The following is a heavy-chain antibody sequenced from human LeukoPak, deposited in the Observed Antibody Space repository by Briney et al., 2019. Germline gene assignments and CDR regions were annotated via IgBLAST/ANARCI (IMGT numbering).Heavy chain of an antibody. CDR3: ARVGGSSSWYLDY. CDR2: FWSDGINK. CDR1: GFTFSIYG. V-gene: IGHV3-33*01. J-gene: IGHJ4*02. Sequence: PGGSLRLSCAASGFTFSIYGIHWVRQAPGKGLEWAAVFWSDGINKYYADSVKGRFTISRDNSKNTLYLQMNSLRAEDTAVYYCARVGGSSSWYLDYWGQGTLVTVSS. D-gene: IGHD6-13*01.